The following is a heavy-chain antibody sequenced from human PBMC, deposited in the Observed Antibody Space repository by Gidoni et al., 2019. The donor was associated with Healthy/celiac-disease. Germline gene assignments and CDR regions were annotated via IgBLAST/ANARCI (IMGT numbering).Heavy chain of an antibody. CDR1: GFTFSSYC. Sequence: QVQLVESGGGVVQPGRSLRLSCAASGFTFSSYCMHWVRQAPGKGLEWVAVISYDGSNKYYADSVKGRFTISRDNSKNTLYLQMNSLRAEDTAVYYCAKGGRAIFGVVIDNWFDPWGQGTLVTVSS. V-gene: IGHV3-30*18. CDR2: ISYDGSNK. J-gene: IGHJ5*02. CDR3: AKGGRAIFGVVIDNWFDP. D-gene: IGHD3-3*01.